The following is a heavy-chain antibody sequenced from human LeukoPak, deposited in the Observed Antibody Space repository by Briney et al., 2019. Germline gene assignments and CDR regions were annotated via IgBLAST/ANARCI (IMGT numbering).Heavy chain of an antibody. V-gene: IGHV3-7*03. CDR1: GFTSRTYW. D-gene: IGHD3-22*01. J-gene: IGHJ4*02. Sequence: GGSLRLSCAVSGFTSRTYWMSWVRQTPGKGPEWVTTIDQDGSATYYVDAVKGRFTLSRDNAKNSLSLQMNSLRAEDTAVYYCAKKGYYDGSGYYMYYFDHWGQGTLVTVSS. CDR2: IDQDGSAT. CDR3: AKKGYYDGSGYYMYYFDH.